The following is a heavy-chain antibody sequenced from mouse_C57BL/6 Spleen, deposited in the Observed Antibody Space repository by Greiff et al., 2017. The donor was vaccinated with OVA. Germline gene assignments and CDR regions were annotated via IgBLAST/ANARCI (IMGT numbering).Heavy chain of an antibody. D-gene: IGHD2-13*01. Sequence: QVQLQQPGAELVKPGASVKLSCKASGYTFTSYWMHWVKQRPGRGLEWIGRIDPNSGGTKYNEKFKSKATLNVDKPSSTAYMQRSGLTSEDSAVYCCARTGYSDYEDWYFDVWGTGTTVTVSS. CDR1: GYTFTSYW. CDR3: ARTGYSDYEDWYFDV. CDR2: IDPNSGGT. J-gene: IGHJ1*03. V-gene: IGHV1-72*01.